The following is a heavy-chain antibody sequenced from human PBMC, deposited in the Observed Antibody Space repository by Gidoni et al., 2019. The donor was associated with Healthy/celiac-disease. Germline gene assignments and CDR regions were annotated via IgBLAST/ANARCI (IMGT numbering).Heavy chain of an antibody. V-gene: IGHV3-74*01. Sequence: EVQLVESGGGLVQPGGSLRLSCAASGFTFSSYCMHWVRHAPGKGLVWVSRINTDGSSTRYADSVKGRCTISRDNAKNTLYLQMNSLRAEDTAVYYCARDLWIHNTFDYWGQGTLVTVSS. CDR2: INTDGSST. D-gene: IGHD5-18*01. CDR3: ARDLWIHNTFDY. J-gene: IGHJ4*02. CDR1: GFTFSSYC.